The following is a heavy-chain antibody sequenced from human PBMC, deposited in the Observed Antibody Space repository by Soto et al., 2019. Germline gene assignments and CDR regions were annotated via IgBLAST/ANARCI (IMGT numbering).Heavy chain of an antibody. D-gene: IGHD3-22*01. J-gene: IGHJ4*02. Sequence: VQLLESGGGLVQPGGPLRLSCEASGFTFSKYDMTWVRQAPGKGLDWVSTISGSGASTYYADSVKGRFTISRDNSKNTVYLQMNSLRVEDTAVYYCANRNYYAKSGYTYPYFDFWGQGSLVTVSS. V-gene: IGHV3-23*01. CDR3: ANRNYYAKSGYTYPYFDF. CDR2: ISGSGAST. CDR1: GFTFSKYD.